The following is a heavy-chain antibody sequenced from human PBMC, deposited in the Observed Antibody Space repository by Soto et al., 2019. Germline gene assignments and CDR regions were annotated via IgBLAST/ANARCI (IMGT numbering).Heavy chain of an antibody. CDR2: ISYDGSNK. J-gene: IGHJ6*02. CDR1: GFTFSSYG. Sequence: QVQLVESGEGVVQPGRSLRLSCAASGFTFSSYGMHWVRQAPGKGLEWVAVISYDGSNKYYADSVKGRFTISRDNSKNTLYLQMNSLRADDTAVYYCAKDQGPGYSSGRNYYYYYYGMDVWGQGTTVTVSS. V-gene: IGHV3-30*18. CDR3: AKDQGPGYSSGRNYYYYYYGMDV. D-gene: IGHD6-19*01.